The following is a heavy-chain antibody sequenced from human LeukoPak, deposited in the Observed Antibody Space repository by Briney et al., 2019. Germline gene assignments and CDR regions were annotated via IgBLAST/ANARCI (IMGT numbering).Heavy chain of an antibody. Sequence: GRSLRLSCAASGFTFNNYGMHWVRQAPGKGLEWVAVISYDGSNKYYADSVKGRFTISRDNSKNTLYLQMNSLRAEDTAVYYCARMEGTSSSEPRVPADYWGQGTLVTVSS. V-gene: IGHV3-30*03. CDR1: GFTFNNYG. CDR3: ARMEGTSSSEPRVPADY. D-gene: IGHD3-10*01. J-gene: IGHJ4*02. CDR2: ISYDGSNK.